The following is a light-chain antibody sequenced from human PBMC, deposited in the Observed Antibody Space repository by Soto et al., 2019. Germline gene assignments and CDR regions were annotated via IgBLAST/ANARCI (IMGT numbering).Light chain of an antibody. CDR1: RSVGES. Sequence: VLTQSPGTLSLSPGERATLSCRASRSVGESLAWYQQKPGQSPRLLIYGSSNRATGIPDRFSGSGSGTDWTLTILRMEIEYYDLYYRPQYGGSPSTFGGGTKVDIK. CDR2: GSS. J-gene: IGKJ4*02. CDR3: PQYGGSPST. V-gene: IGKV3-20*01.